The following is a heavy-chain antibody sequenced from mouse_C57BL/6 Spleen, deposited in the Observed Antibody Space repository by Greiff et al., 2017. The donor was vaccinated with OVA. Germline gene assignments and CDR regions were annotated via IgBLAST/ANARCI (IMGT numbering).Heavy chain of an antibody. CDR2: ISSGGDYI. J-gene: IGHJ2*01. Sequence: EVKLEESGEGLVKPGGSLKLSCAASGFTFSSYAMSWVRQTPEKRLEWVAYISSGGDYIYYADTVKGRFTISRDNARNTLYLQMSSLKSEDTAMYYCTRGPTVVAYYFDYWGQGTTLTVSS. CDR3: TRGPTVVAYYFDY. CDR1: GFTFSSYA. D-gene: IGHD1-1*01. V-gene: IGHV5-9-1*02.